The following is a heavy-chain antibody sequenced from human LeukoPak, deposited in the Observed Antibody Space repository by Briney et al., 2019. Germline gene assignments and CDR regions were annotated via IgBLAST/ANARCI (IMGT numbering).Heavy chain of an antibody. J-gene: IGHJ6*03. D-gene: IGHD6-13*01. V-gene: IGHV4-34*01. CDR2: INQSGST. Sequence: SETLSLTCAVYGGSFSGYYWSWIRQPPGKGLGWIGEINQSGSTKYNPSLKSRVIISVDTSNNQFSLRLSSVTPADTAVYYCARLLTAAGGRGGYYYDYYMDVWGKGTTVTISS. CDR3: ARLLTAAGGRGGYYYDYYMDV. CDR1: GGSFSGYY.